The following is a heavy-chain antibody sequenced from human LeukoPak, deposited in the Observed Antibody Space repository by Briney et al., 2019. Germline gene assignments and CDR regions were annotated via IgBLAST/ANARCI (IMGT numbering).Heavy chain of an antibody. CDR3: ARAAYYYDSSGYDDAFDI. CDR2: TSRSGGTI. Sequence: PGGSLRLSCAASGFTFSDYCMNWIRQAPGKGLEWVSYTSRSGGTICYADSVKGRFTISRDNAKNSLYLQMNSLRAEDTAVYYCARAAYYYDSSGYDDAFDIWGQGTMVTVSS. D-gene: IGHD3-22*01. J-gene: IGHJ3*02. V-gene: IGHV3-11*01. CDR1: GFTFSDYC.